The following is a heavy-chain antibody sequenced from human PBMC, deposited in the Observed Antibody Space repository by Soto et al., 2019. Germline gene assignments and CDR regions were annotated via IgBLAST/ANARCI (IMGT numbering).Heavy chain of an antibody. J-gene: IGHJ4*02. V-gene: IGHV4-31*03. CDR2: IYYSGST. CDR1: GGSSISGGYY. Sequence: SETLSVTCTVAGGSSISGGYYCSCIRQHPGKGLEWIGYIYYSGSTYYNPSLKSRVTISVDTSKNQFSLKLSSVTAADTAVYYCARDPPALTAGSYPTGGSYFAYWGKGTPVPVSS. CDR3: ARDPPALTAGSYPTGGSYFAY. D-gene: IGHD3-10*01.